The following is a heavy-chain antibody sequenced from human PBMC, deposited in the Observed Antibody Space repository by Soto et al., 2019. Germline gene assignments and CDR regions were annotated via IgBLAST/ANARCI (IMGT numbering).Heavy chain of an antibody. V-gene: IGHV2-5*02. CDR1: GFSCTTTGVA. CDR2: INWDDDK. CDR3: AHRQAKGLGVASTVDS. D-gene: IGHD6-19*01. J-gene: IGHJ4*02. Sequence: QITLKESGPTLVKPTQTLTLTCTCSGFSCTTTGVAVCWIRPPPGKALVWLALINWDDDKRYSPSMKSRLTTTRDNSKKQVVRIMTTMDPVDTAKYYYAHRQAKGLGVASTVDSWGPGILVTVS.